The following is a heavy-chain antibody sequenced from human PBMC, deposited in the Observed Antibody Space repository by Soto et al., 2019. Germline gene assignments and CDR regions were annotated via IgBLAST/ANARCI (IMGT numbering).Heavy chain of an antibody. CDR3: ARSGSVVVAAIVRGARRFDP. CDR2: INHSGST. CDR1: GGSFSGYY. D-gene: IGHD2-15*01. J-gene: IGHJ5*02. Sequence: QVQLQQWGAGLLKPSETLSLTCAVYGGSFSGYYWSWIRQPPGKGLEGIGEINHSGSTNYNPSLKSRVTISVDTSKNQFSLKLSSVTAADTAVYYCARSGSVVVAAIVRGARRFDPWGQGTLVTVSS. V-gene: IGHV4-34*01.